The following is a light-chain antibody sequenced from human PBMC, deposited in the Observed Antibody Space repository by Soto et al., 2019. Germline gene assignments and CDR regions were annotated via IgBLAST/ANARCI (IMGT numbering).Light chain of an antibody. V-gene: IGLV2-23*03. Sequence: QSVLTQPASVSGSPGQSITISCTGTSSDVGGYNYVSWYQQHPGKAPKLMIYEGTKRPSGVSNRFSGSKSGNTASLTISGLQTEDEADYYCYSFAGSTTFSYVFGPGTKVTVL. CDR1: SSDVGGYNY. CDR3: YSFAGSTTFSYV. CDR2: EGT. J-gene: IGLJ1*01.